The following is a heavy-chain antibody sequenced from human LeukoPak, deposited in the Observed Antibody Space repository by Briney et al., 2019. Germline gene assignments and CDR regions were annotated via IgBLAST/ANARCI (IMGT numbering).Heavy chain of an antibody. D-gene: IGHD3-22*01. J-gene: IGHJ5*02. CDR2: ISGSGGST. CDR1: GFTFSSYA. CDR3: ARVLAYYYDSSGYYNWFDP. Sequence: PGGSLRLSCAASGFTFSSYAMSWVRQAPGKGLEWVSAISGSGGSTYYADSVKGRFTISRDNSKNTLYLQMNSLRAEDTAVYYCARVLAYYYDSSGYYNWFDPWGQGTLVTVSS. V-gene: IGHV3-23*01.